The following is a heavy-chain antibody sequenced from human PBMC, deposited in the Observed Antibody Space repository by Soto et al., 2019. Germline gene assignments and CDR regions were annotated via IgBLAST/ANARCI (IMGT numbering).Heavy chain of an antibody. CDR1: GYIFTSYQ. CDR2: IKPRDGTT. Sequence: QVQVVQSGTEVKKPGASVKVSCKASGYIFTSYQMHWVRQAPGQGLDWMGIIKPRDGTTTYAQKFQGRVTMTSDTSTRTIYMELSSLTSEDTAVYFCVRCGSGGSCYTSPLSYWGQGTLVTVSS. D-gene: IGHD2-21*01. CDR3: VRCGSGGSCYTSPLSY. V-gene: IGHV1-46*01. J-gene: IGHJ4*02.